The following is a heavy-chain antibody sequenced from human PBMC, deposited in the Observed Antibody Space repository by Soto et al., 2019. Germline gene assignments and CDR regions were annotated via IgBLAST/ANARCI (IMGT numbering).Heavy chain of an antibody. D-gene: IGHD1-26*01. Sequence: QVQLVQSGAEVKKPGSSVKVSCKASGGTFSSYAISWVRQAPGQGLGWMGGIVPIFGTANYTQKFQGRVTITADESTSTAYMELSSLRSEDTAVYYCAHSGSYRGAPDYWGQGTLVTVSS. V-gene: IGHV1-69*01. CDR2: IVPIFGTA. J-gene: IGHJ4*02. CDR1: GGTFSSYA. CDR3: AHSGSYRGAPDY.